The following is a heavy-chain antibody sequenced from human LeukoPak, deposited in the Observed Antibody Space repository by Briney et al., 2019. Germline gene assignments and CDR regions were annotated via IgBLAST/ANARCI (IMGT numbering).Heavy chain of an antibody. CDR1: GFTFSSYA. CDR2: ISYDGSNK. Sequence: GRSLRLSCAASGFTFSSYAMHWVRQAPGKGLEGVAVISYDGSNKYYADSVKGRFTISRDNSKNTLYLQMNSLRAEDTAVYYCARDGAGYYDSSGYEYYYYGMDVWGQGTTVTVSS. CDR3: ARDGAGYYDSSGYEYYYYGMDV. J-gene: IGHJ6*02. D-gene: IGHD3-22*01. V-gene: IGHV3-30-3*01.